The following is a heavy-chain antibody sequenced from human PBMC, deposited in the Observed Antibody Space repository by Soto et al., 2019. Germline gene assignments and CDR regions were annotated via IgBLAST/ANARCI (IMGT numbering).Heavy chain of an antibody. J-gene: IGHJ3*02. V-gene: IGHV4-4*02. CDR2: IYYAGTT. Sequence: SETLSLTCAVSGTSISSTFWWTWVRQPPGKGLEWIGEIYYAGTTNYNPSLKSRVTISVDTSKNQFSLKLSSVTAADTAVYYCAHCSSGRAFDIWGQGTMVTVSS. D-gene: IGHD6-19*01. CDR3: AHCSSGRAFDI. CDR1: GTSISSTFW.